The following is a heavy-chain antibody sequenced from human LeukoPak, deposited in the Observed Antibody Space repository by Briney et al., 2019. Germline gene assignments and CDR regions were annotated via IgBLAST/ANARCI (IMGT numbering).Heavy chain of an antibody. J-gene: IGHJ4*02. D-gene: IGHD5-18*01. CDR1: GYTFTSYD. V-gene: IGHV1-8*01. CDR2: MNPNSGNT. CDR3: ARGLGRTAMVTRGGVRFDY. Sequence: VSVKVSCKASGYTFTSYDINWVRQATGQGLEWMGWMNPNSGNTGYAQKFQGRVAMTRNTSITTAYMELSSLRSEDTAVYYCARGLGRTAMVTRGGVRFDYWGQGTLVTVSS.